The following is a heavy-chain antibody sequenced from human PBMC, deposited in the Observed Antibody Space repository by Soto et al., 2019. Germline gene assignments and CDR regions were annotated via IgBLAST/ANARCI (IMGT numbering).Heavy chain of an antibody. CDR2: ISAYNGNT. CDR1: GYTFTSYG. D-gene: IGHD2-2*01. J-gene: IGHJ6*02. V-gene: IGHV1-18*01. Sequence: ASVKVSCKASGYTFTSYGISWVRQAPGQGLEWMGWISAYNGNTNYAQKLQGRVTMTTDTSTSTAYMELRSLRSDDTAVYYCARVGAGYFSSTSCYVGDYYYYYGRDVWGQGTTVTVSS. CDR3: ARVGAGYFSSTSCYVGDYYYYYGRDV.